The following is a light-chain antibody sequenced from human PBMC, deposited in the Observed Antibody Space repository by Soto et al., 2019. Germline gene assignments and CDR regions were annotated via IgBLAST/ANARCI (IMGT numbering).Light chain of an antibody. CDR1: QDVLNNY. Sequence: DIVLTPSPGTLSLSPVERATLSCRASQDVLNNYLAWFQQKPGQAPRLLISAISTRASGIPDRFSGSGSGTHFNLTISRLEPEDFAVYYCQQFGTPPWTFGQGTKVDIK. V-gene: IGKV3-20*01. CDR3: QQFGTPPWT. J-gene: IGKJ1*01. CDR2: AIS.